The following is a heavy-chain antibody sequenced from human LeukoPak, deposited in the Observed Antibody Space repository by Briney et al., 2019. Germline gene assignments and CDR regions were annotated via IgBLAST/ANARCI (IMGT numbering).Heavy chain of an antibody. Sequence: PSETLSLTCTVSGGSISSGSYYWSWIRQPAGKGLEWIGRIYTSGSTNYNPSLKSRVTISVDTSKNQFSLKLSSVTAADTAVYYCARVIAVAGTYYFDYWGQGTLVTVSS. D-gene: IGHD6-19*01. CDR3: ARVIAVAGTYYFDY. V-gene: IGHV4-61*02. J-gene: IGHJ4*02. CDR2: IYTSGST. CDR1: GGSISSGSYY.